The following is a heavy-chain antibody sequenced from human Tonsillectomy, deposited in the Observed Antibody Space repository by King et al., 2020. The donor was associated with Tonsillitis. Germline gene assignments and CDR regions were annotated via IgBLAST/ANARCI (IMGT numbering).Heavy chain of an antibody. D-gene: IGHD3-22*01. V-gene: IGHV4-59*08. Sequence: VQLQESGPGLVKPSETLSLTCTVSGGSISSDYWSWIRQPPGKGLEWIAYIYYSGATNYNPSLKSRVTISLDTSKNQFSLKLNSVTAADSAMYYCARLPLNYYSNGYFVGYSDYWGQGTLVTVSS. CDR2: IYYSGAT. J-gene: IGHJ4*02. CDR1: GGSISSDY. CDR3: ARLPLNYYSNGYFVGYSDY.